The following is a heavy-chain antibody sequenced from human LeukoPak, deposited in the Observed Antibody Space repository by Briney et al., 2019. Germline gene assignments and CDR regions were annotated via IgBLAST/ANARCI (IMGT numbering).Heavy chain of an antibody. J-gene: IGHJ4*02. CDR3: ARGSAVSCTNTSCHAPLDY. CDR2: INPKIGAT. CDR1: GYTFTHYY. V-gene: IGHV1-2*02. Sequence: ASVKVSCKASGYTFTHYYIISMCEAPGHGREYMGWINPKIGATRNGQNFQGMITMTCDTSVNTAYMDLGTLSSDDAAIYFCARGSAVSCTNTSCHAPLDYWGEGTLVTVSS. D-gene: IGHD2-2*01.